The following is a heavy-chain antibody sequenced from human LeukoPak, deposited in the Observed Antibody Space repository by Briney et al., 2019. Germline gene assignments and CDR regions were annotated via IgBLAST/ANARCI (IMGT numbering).Heavy chain of an antibody. D-gene: IGHD6-19*01. Sequence: SLRGRFTISRDNAKNSLYLQMNSLRVEDTAVYYCAREGTVSSGWIDYWGQGTLVTVSS. CDR3: AREGTVSSGWIDY. J-gene: IGHJ4*02. V-gene: IGHV3-48*03.